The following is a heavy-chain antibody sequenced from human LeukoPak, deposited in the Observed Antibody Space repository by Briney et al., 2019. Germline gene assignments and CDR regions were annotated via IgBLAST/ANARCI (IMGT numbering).Heavy chain of an antibody. CDR2: ISGSGGST. Sequence: TGGSLRLSCAASGFTFSSYAMSWVRQAPGKGLEWVSAISGSGGSTYYADSVKGRFTVSRDNSKNTLYLQMNSLRAEDTAVYYCANKDAYYDFWSGYYTEFDYWGQGTLVTVSS. CDR3: ANKDAYYDFWSGYYTEFDY. V-gene: IGHV3-23*01. J-gene: IGHJ4*02. CDR1: GFTFSSYA. D-gene: IGHD3-3*01.